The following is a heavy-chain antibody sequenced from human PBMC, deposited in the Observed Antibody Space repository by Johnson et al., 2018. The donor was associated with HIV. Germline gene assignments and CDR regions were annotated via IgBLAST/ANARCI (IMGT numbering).Heavy chain of an antibody. J-gene: IGHJ3*02. D-gene: IGHD6-19*01. CDR3: ATTQWLSFFHSFDI. CDR2: ISYDGSNQ. CDR1: GFTFSSYG. Sequence: QMQLVEYGGGVVQPGRSLRLSCAASGFTFSSYGMHWVRQAPGKGLEWVTVISYDGSNQYYADSVKARYTISRDNSKNTLYLQMNSLRYEDTSVYYCATTQWLSFFHSFDIWGQGTMVTVSS. V-gene: IGHV3-30*03.